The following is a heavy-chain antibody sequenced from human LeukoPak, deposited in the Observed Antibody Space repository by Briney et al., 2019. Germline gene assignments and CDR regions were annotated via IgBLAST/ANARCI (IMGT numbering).Heavy chain of an antibody. J-gene: IGHJ6*03. CDR2: INHSGST. V-gene: IGHV4-34*01. Sequence: SETLSLTCAVYGGSFSGYYWSWIRQPPGKGLEWIGEINHSGSTNYNPSLKGRVTISVDTSKNQFSLKLSSVTAADTAVYYCARGLIMGTYYYYYYMDVWGKGTTVTVSS. D-gene: IGHD1-1*01. CDR1: GGSFSGYY. CDR3: ARGLIMGTYYYYYYMDV.